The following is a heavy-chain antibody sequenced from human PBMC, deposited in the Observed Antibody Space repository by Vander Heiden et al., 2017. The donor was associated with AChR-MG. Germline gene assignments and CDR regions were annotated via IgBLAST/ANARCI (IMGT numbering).Heavy chain of an antibody. V-gene: IGHV3-33*01. CDR3: AREDDDFWSGYHDAFDI. J-gene: IGHJ3*02. Sequence: QVQLVESGGGVVQPGRSLRLSCAPSGTTFSSYGMNWVRQAPGKGLEWVAVIWYDGSNKYYADSVQGRFTISRDNSKNTLYLQMNSLRAEDTAVYYCAREDDDFWSGYHDAFDIWGQGTMVTVSS. CDR2: IWYDGSNK. D-gene: IGHD3-3*01. CDR1: GTTFSSYG.